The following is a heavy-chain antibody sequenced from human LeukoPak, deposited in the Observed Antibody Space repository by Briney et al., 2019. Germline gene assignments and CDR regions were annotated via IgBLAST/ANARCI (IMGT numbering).Heavy chain of an antibody. J-gene: IGHJ4*02. CDR3: ARVLED. V-gene: IGHV3-53*01. CDR1: GFTVSSNY. Sequence: PGGSLRLSCATSGFTVSSNYMTWVRQAPGKGLEWVSVIYTGGGTYYADSVEGRFTISRDNSKNTVYLQMNSLRAGDTAVYYCARVLEDWGQGTLVTVSS. CDR2: IYTGGGT. D-gene: IGHD3-3*01.